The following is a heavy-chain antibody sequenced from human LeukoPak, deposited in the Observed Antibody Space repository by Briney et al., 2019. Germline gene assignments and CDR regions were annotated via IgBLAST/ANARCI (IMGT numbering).Heavy chain of an antibody. CDR1: GYTFTSYY. CDR3: ARDLSRYCSSTSCPRFDP. CDR2: INPSGGST. V-gene: IGHV1-46*01. D-gene: IGHD2-2*01. Sequence: ASVKVSCKASGYTFTSYYMHWVRQAPGQGLEWMGIINPSGGSTSYAQKFQGRVTMTRDTSTSTVYMELRSLRSDDTAVYYCARDLSRYCSSTSCPRFDPWGQGTLVTVSS. J-gene: IGHJ5*02.